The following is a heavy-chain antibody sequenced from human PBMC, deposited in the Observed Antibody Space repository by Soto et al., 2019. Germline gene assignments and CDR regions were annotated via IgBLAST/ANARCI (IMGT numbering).Heavy chain of an antibody. CDR2: IYYSGST. Sequence: SETLSLTCTVSGGSISSSSYYWGWIRQPPGKGLEWIGSIYYSGSTYYNPPLKSRVTISVDTSKNQFSLKLSSVTAADTAVYYCASRVLLWFGEIGYWGQGTLVTVSS. CDR3: ASRVLLWFGEIGY. J-gene: IGHJ4*02. D-gene: IGHD3-10*01. CDR1: GGSISSSSYY. V-gene: IGHV4-39*01.